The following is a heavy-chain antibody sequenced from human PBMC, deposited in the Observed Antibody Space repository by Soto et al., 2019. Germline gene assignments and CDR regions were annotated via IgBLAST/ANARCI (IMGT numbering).Heavy chain of an antibody. D-gene: IGHD4-17*01. CDR1: GFTFSSYC. CDR2: IWYDGSNK. CDR3: ARDLSGDYGALDT. V-gene: IGHV3-33*01. Sequence: GGSLILSCAPSGFTFSSYCMHWARQAPGKGLEWVAVIWYDGSNKVYADSVKGRFTISRDNSKNTLYLQMNSLRAEDTAVYYCARDLSGDYGALDTWGQGTMVTVSS. J-gene: IGHJ3*02.